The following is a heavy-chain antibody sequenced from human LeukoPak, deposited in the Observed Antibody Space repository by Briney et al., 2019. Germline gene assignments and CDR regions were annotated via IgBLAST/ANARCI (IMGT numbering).Heavy chain of an antibody. D-gene: IGHD6-6*01. Sequence: PGGSLRLSRAASEFTFSAHWMHWVRQVPGKGLVYIAYIDNDGTNTNYADSVKGRFTISRDNAKNTLYLQMNSLRVEDTAVYYCVRDRPHNCFDPWGQGTLVTVSS. V-gene: IGHV3-74*01. CDR1: EFTFSAHW. CDR3: VRDRPHNCFDP. CDR2: IDNDGTNT. J-gene: IGHJ5*02.